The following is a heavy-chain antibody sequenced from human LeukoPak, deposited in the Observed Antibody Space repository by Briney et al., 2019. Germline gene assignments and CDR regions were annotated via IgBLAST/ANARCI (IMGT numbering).Heavy chain of an antibody. CDR1: GFTFSSSA. Sequence: GGSLRLSCAASGFTFSSSAMSWVRQAPGKGLEWVSAISGSGGSSYYADSVKGRFTISRDNSKNSLYLQMNSLRAEDTAVYYCARRNGDYYYYYGMDVWGQGTTVTVSS. V-gene: IGHV3-23*01. J-gene: IGHJ6*02. CDR2: ISGSGGSS. CDR3: ARRNGDYYYYYGMDV. D-gene: IGHD4-17*01.